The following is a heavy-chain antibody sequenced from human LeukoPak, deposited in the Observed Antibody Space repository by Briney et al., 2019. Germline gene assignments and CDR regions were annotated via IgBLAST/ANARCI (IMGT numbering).Heavy chain of an antibody. D-gene: IGHD4-17*01. J-gene: IGHJ4*02. Sequence: PGRSLRLSCAASGFTFSSYGMHWVRQAPGKGLECVAVISYDGSNKYYADSVKGRFTISRDNSKNTLYLQMNSLRAEDTAVYYCAKDRQTTKYYFDYWGQGTLVTVSS. V-gene: IGHV3-30*18. CDR2: ISYDGSNK. CDR1: GFTFSSYG. CDR3: AKDRQTTKYYFDY.